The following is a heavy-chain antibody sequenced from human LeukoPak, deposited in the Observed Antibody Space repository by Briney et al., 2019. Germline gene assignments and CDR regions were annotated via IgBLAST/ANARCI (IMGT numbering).Heavy chain of an antibody. Sequence: GGSLRLSCTASGFAFSNYWMAWVRQAPGKGLEWVANMNGGGRERNYVDSVMGRFIISRDNAQDSLYLQMHSLRAEDTAVYYCARDRGYSNFDFWGQGSLLTVSS. J-gene: IGHJ4*02. CDR3: ARDRGYSNFDF. D-gene: IGHD4-11*01. CDR2: MNGGGRER. CDR1: GFAFSNYW. V-gene: IGHV3-7*01.